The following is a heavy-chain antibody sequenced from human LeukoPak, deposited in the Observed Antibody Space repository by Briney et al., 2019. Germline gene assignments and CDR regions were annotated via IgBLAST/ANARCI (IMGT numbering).Heavy chain of an antibody. J-gene: IGHJ4*02. CDR1: GFTFSSYE. CDR3: ARDGGSAWFLDY. V-gene: IGHV3-48*03. D-gene: IGHD6-19*01. CDR2: ISSSGSTI. Sequence: GGSLRLSCAASGFTFSSYEMNWVRQTPGKGLEWVSYISSSGSTIYYADSVKGRFTISRDNAKNSLYLQMNSLRAEDTAVYYCARDGGSAWFLDYWGQGTLVTVSS.